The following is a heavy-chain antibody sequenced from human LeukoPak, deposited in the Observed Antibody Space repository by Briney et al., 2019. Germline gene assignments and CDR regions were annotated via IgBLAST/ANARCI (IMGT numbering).Heavy chain of an antibody. D-gene: IGHD2-8*01. CDR2: IKSKTDEGTT. CDR3: TTDIVLMVYAIG. CDR1: GFSLSNAW. J-gene: IGHJ1*01. Sequence: GGSLTLSCAVSGFSLSNAWTSWVRQAPGGGLEWDGCIKSKTDEGTTGYAAPVKGRVTISRDDSKTTLYLQMNSMNTEDTAVYYCTTDIVLMVYAIGWGQETLVTASS. V-gene: IGHV3-15*01.